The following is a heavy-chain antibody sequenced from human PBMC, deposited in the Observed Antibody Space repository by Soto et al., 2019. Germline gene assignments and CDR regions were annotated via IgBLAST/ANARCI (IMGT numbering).Heavy chain of an antibody. J-gene: IGHJ4*02. CDR2: ISYSGTT. CDR3: AREGYNFGPFDY. V-gene: IGHV4-59*01. D-gene: IGHD5-18*01. Sequence: SETLSLTCTVSGGSLSSYYWSWIRRPPGRGLEWIASISYSGTTNYNSSLKSRVTISIDTSKNQFSLKFNSVTAADTAVYYCAREGYNFGPFDYWGQGALVTVSS. CDR1: GGSLSSYY.